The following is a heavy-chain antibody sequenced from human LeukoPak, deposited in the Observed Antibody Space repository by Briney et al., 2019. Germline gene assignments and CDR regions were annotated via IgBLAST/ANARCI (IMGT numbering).Heavy chain of an antibody. CDR3: ARRSSWYEAAFDY. CDR2: INPNTGGT. J-gene: IGHJ4*02. CDR1: GYTFTGYY. V-gene: IGHV1-2*02. D-gene: IGHD6-13*01. Sequence: ASVKVSCKTSGYTFTGYYLHWVRQAPGQGLEWMGLINPNTGGTNYAQKFQGRVTMTRDTSISTAYMELSRLRSDDTALYYCARRSSWYEAAFDYWGQGTLVTVSS.